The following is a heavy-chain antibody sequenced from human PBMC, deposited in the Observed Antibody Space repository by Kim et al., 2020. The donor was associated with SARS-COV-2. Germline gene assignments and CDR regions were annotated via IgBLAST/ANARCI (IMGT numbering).Heavy chain of an antibody. CDR2: INSDGSTT. V-gene: IGHV3-74*01. D-gene: IGHD5-12*01. CDR1: GFTFSSFW. J-gene: IGHJ4*02. Sequence: GGSLRLSCAASGFTFSSFWMHWVRQAPGKGLVWVSGINSDGSTTTYADSVEGRFTISRDNAKNTLYLQMNSLRAEDTAVYYCARSYSFDYWGQGALVTVSS. CDR3: ARSYSFDY.